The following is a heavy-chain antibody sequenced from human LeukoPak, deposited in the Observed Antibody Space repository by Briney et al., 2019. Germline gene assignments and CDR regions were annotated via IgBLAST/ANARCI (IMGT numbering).Heavy chain of an antibody. J-gene: IGHJ4*02. CDR1: GFTFSSYG. Sequence: GGSLRLSCAASGFTFSSYGMHWLRQAPGKGLEWVAVISYDGSNKQYADSVKGRFTMSRDNSKNTLYLQMNSLRSEDAAVYYCAKVRTQYCSSGNCFNYYFEYWGQGTLVTVSS. CDR3: AKVRTQYCSSGNCFNYYFEY. V-gene: IGHV3-30*18. D-gene: IGHD2-15*01. CDR2: ISYDGSNK.